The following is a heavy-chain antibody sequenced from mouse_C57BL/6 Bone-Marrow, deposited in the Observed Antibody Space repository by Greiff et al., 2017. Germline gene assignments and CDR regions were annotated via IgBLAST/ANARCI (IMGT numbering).Heavy chain of an antibody. V-gene: IGHV1-7*01. Sequence: QVQLQQSGAELAKPGASVKLSCKASGYTFTSYWMHWVKQRPGQGLEWIGYINPSSGYTKYNQKFKDKDTLTADKSSSTAYMQLSSLTYEDSAVYYCAATMVTTSYWGQGTTLTVSS. J-gene: IGHJ2*01. CDR2: INPSSGYT. D-gene: IGHD2-2*01. CDR1: GYTFTSYW. CDR3: AATMVTTSY.